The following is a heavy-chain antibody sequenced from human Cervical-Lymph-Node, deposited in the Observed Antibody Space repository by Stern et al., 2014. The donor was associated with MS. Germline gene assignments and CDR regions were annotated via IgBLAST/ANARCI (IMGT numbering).Heavy chain of an antibody. CDR1: GYSFTSYW. CDR3: ARDDVMDV. Sequence: VQLVESGAEVKKPGESLKISCKGSGYSFTSYWVAWVRQMPGKGLDWMGIIYPGDSDIRDSPSFQGQVTISADKSISAAYLQWSSLKASDSAMYYCARDDVMDVWGQGTTVTVSS. J-gene: IGHJ6*02. CDR2: IYPGDSDI. V-gene: IGHV5-51*01.